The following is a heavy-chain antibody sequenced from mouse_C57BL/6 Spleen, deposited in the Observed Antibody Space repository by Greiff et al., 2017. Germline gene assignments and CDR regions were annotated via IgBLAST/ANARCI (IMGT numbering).Heavy chain of an antibody. CDR3: ASLYGSSSWFAY. CDR1: GYTFTSYW. CDR2: IDPSDSYT. Sequence: QVQLQQPGAELVMPGASVKLSCKASGYTFTSYWMHWVKQRPGQGLEWIGEIDPSDSYTNYNQKFKGKSTLTVDKSSSTAYMQLSSLTSEDSAVYYWASLYGSSSWFAYWGQGTLVTVSA. J-gene: IGHJ3*01. V-gene: IGHV1-69*01. D-gene: IGHD1-1*01.